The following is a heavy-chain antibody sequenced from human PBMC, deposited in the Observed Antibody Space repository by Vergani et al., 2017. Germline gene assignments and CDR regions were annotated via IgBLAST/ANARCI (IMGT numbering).Heavy chain of an antibody. D-gene: IGHD1-1*01. CDR1: GFTFSSYE. Sequence: EVQLVESGGGLVKPGGSLRLSCAASGFTFSSYEMNWVRQAPGKGLEWVSYISSSGSTIYYADSVKGRFTISRDNAKNSLYLQMNSLRAEDTAVYYCARALERANYFDYWGQGTLVTVSS. CDR2: ISSSGSTI. CDR3: ARALERANYFDY. J-gene: IGHJ4*02. V-gene: IGHV3-48*03.